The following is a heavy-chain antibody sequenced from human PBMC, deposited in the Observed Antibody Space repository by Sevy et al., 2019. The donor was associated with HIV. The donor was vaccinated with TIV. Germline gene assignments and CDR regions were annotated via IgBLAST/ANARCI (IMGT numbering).Heavy chain of an antibody. CDR1: GGTFSKYA. CDR3: ARDRGFSSTSEYGMDV. Sequence: ASVRVSCKASGGTFSKYAITWVRQAPGQGLEWMGGIIPIFGTANYAQKFQGRVTITADESTSTAYMELSSLRSEDTAVYYCARDRGFSSTSEYGMDVWGQGTTVTVSS. D-gene: IGHD2-2*01. J-gene: IGHJ6*02. CDR2: IIPIFGTA. V-gene: IGHV1-69*13.